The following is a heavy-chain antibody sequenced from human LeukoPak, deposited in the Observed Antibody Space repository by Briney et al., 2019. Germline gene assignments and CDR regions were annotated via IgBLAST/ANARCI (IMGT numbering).Heavy chain of an antibody. CDR3: ARDLTESDWVNAFDI. CDR1: GFTFSSYG. D-gene: IGHD2-21*02. CDR2: IKQDGSEK. V-gene: IGHV3-7*01. Sequence: GGSLRLSCAASGFTFSSYGMSWVRQAPGKGLEWVANIKQDGSEKYCVDSVKGRFTISRDNAKNSLYLQMNSLRAEDTAVYYCARDLTESDWVNAFDIWGQGTMVTVSS. J-gene: IGHJ3*02.